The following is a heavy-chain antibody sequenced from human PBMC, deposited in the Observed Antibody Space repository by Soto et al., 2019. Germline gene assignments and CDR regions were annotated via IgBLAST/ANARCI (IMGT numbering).Heavy chain of an antibody. CDR2: IYYSGST. CDR1: GGSISSSSYY. Sequence: SETLSLTCTVSGGSISSSSYYWGWIRRPPGKGLEWIGSIYYSGSTYYNPSLKSRVTISVDTSKNQFSLKLSSVTAADTAVYYCARRYSSGWKFDPWGQGTLVTVS. CDR3: ARRYSSGWKFDP. D-gene: IGHD6-19*01. V-gene: IGHV4-39*01. J-gene: IGHJ5*02.